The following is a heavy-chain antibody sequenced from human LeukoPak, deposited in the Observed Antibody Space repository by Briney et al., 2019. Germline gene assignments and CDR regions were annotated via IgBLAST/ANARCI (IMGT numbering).Heavy chain of an antibody. CDR2: ISGSGGGT. CDR1: GFSFSSYA. D-gene: IGHD1-20*01. CDR3: AKANVVITDFDY. V-gene: IGHV3-23*01. J-gene: IGHJ4*02. Sequence: PGGSLRLSCAASGFSFSSYAMSWVRQAAGKGLAWVSGISGSGGGTYYADSVKGRFTISRDNSKNTLYVQMNSLRAEDTAVYYCAKANVVITDFDYWGQGTLVTVSS.